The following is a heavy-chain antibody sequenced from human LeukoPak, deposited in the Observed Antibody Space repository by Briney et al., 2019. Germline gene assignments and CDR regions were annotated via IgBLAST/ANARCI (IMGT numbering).Heavy chain of an antibody. V-gene: IGHV3-23*01. D-gene: IGHD5-18*01. CDR2: FSFNGEST. CDR3: AKGGYSNGRYYYYYMDV. CDR1: GFAFSSYT. Sequence: GGSLRLSCAASGFAFSSYTMTWVRQAPGKGLEWVSSFSFNGESTYYADSAKGRFTISRDNSKNTLYLQMNSLRAEDTAVYYCAKGGYSNGRYYYYYMDVWGEGTTVTVSS. J-gene: IGHJ6*03.